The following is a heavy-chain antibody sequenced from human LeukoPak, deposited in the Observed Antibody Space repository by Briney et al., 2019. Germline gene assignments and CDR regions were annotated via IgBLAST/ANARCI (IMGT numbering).Heavy chain of an antibody. Sequence: SETLSLTCTVSGGSISSSGYYWGWIRQPPGKGLEWIGSIYYSGSTYYNPSLKSRVTISVDTSKNQFSLKLSSVTAADTAVYYCARTVVGARRFDLWGRGTLVTVSS. CDR3: ARTVVGARRFDL. CDR2: IYYSGST. V-gene: IGHV4-39*07. CDR1: GGSISSSGYY. D-gene: IGHD2-15*01. J-gene: IGHJ2*01.